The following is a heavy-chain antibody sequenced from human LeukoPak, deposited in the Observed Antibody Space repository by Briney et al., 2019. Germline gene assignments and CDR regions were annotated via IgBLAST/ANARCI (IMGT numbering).Heavy chain of an antibody. Sequence: GGSLRLSCAASGFTFNSYWMHWVRHAPGKGLVWVSRINSDGSTTSYADSVKGRFTISRDNAKNTLHLQMNSLRAEDTAVYYCASGGLYSDTSAFYFWGQGTLVTVSS. J-gene: IGHJ4*02. V-gene: IGHV3-74*01. CDR3: ASGGLYSDTSAFYF. CDR1: GFTFNSYW. D-gene: IGHD3-22*01. CDR2: INSDGSTT.